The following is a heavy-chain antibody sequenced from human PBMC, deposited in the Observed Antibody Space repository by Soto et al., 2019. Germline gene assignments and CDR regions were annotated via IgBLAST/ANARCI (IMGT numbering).Heavy chain of an antibody. J-gene: IGHJ6*02. CDR3: ARTYDSSGYYQYYYYGMDV. Sequence: QVQLVQSGAEVKKPGSSVKVSCKASGGTFSSYAISWVRQAPGKGLGWWGGFIPIFGTANYARKFQGRVTITADESTSTAYMELSSLRSEDTAVYYCARTYDSSGYYQYYYYGMDVWGQGTTVTVSS. CDR1: GGTFSSYA. D-gene: IGHD3-22*01. V-gene: IGHV1-69*01. CDR2: FIPIFGTA.